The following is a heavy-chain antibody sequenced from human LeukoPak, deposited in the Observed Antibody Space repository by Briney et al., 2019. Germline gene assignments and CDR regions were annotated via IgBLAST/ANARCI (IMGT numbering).Heavy chain of an antibody. Sequence: ASVKVSCKASGYTFTSHGITWVRQAPGQGLEWMGWISAYNGNTKYAQKVQGRVTMSTDTSTSTAYMELRSLRSDDTAVYYCARGRPTTSIAAAGVNWFDPWGQGTLVTVSS. J-gene: IGHJ5*02. D-gene: IGHD6-13*01. V-gene: IGHV1-18*01. CDR1: GYTFTSHG. CDR3: ARGRPTTSIAAAGVNWFDP. CDR2: ISAYNGNT.